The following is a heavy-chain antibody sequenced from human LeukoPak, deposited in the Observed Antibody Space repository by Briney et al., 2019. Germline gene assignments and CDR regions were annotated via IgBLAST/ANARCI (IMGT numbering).Heavy chain of an antibody. J-gene: IGHJ4*02. CDR2: IYYSGST. CDR3: ARRSGGAFDY. CDR1: GGSISTSSYY. D-gene: IGHD2-15*01. Sequence: PSETLSLTCTVSGGSISTSSYYWGWIRQPPGKGLEWIGSIYYSGSTYYNPSLKSRVTISVDTSKNQFSLKLRSVTAADTAVYYCARRSGGAFDYWGQGTLVTVSS. V-gene: IGHV4-39*01.